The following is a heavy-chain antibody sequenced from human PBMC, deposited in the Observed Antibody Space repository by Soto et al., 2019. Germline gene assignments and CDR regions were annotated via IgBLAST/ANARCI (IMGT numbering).Heavy chain of an antibody. J-gene: IGHJ6*02. D-gene: IGHD2-15*01. CDR1: GYSFTNYW. V-gene: IGHV5-10-1*01. Sequence: GESLKISCKGSGYSFTNYWISWVRQMPGKGLEWMGRIDPSDSYTNYRPSFQGHVTISADKSISTAYLQWSSLKASDTAMYYCARRLKDGNGMDVWGQGTTVTVSS. CDR3: ARRLKDGNGMDV. CDR2: IDPSDSYT.